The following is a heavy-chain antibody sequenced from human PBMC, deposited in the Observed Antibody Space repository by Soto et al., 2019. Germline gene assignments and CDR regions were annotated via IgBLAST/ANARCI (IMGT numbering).Heavy chain of an antibody. Sequence: SETLSLTCTVSGGSISNYFCNWIRQPAGKGLEWIGRIDNSGSTNYNPSLKSRITMSADTSRNQFSLKLNSVTAADTAVYYCATGGQDFWSGPFDYWGQGALVTVSS. CDR3: ATGGQDFWSGPFDY. CDR1: GGSISNYF. V-gene: IGHV4-4*07. D-gene: IGHD3-3*01. CDR2: IDNSGST. J-gene: IGHJ4*02.